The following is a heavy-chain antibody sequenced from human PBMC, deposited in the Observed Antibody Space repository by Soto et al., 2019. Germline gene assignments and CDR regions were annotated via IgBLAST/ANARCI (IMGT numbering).Heavy chain of an antibody. CDR1: GGTFSSYA. CDR3: ARAPGGCSGGICYFAPFDY. D-gene: IGHD2-15*01. V-gene: IGHV1-69*01. J-gene: IGHJ4*02. CDR2: IIPIFGTA. Sequence: QVQLVQSGAEVKKPGSSVKVSCKASGGTFSSYAIIWVRQAPGQGLEWMGGIIPIFGTANYAQKFQGRVTITADESTSTAYMELSSLRSEDTAVYYCARAPGGCSGGICYFAPFDYWGQGTLVTVSS.